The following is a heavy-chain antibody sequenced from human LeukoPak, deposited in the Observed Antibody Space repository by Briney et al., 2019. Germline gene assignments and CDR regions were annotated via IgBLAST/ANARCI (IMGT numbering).Heavy chain of an antibody. V-gene: IGHV4-34*01. CDR1: GGSFSGYD. CDR3: AIAVAGCLWY. Sequence: SETLSLTCAVYGGSFSGYDWSWIRQPPGKGLEWIGEINHSGSTNYNPALKSRVTISVDTSKHQFSLKLSSVTAADTAVYYCAIAVAGCLWYWGQGTLVTVSS. D-gene: IGHD6-19*01. CDR2: INHSGST. J-gene: IGHJ4*02.